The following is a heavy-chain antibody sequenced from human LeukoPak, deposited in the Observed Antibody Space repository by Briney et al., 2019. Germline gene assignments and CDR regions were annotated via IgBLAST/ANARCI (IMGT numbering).Heavy chain of an antibody. CDR2: IRYDGSNK. CDR1: GFTFNSYG. CDR3: AKDPPFSSSWSYYFDY. J-gene: IGHJ4*02. Sequence: GGSLRLSCAASGFTFNSYGMHWVRQAPGKGLEWVAFIRYDGSNKYYADSVKGRFTISRDNSKNTLYLQMNSLRAEDTAVYYCAKDPPFSSSWSYYFDYWGQGTLVTVSS. D-gene: IGHD6-13*01. V-gene: IGHV3-30*02.